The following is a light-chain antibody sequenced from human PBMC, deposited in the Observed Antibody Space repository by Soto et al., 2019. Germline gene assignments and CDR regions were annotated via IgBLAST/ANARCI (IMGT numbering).Light chain of an antibody. CDR1: SSDVGGHDY. Sequence: QSALTQPRSVSGSPGQSVTISCTGTSSDVGGHDYVSWYQQHPGKAPKLMISSVNRRPSGVPDRFSGSKSGNTASLTISGLQAEDEADYYCCSYAGSYTYVFGGGTQLTVL. J-gene: IGLJ7*01. CDR2: SVN. CDR3: CSYAGSYTYV. V-gene: IGLV2-11*01.